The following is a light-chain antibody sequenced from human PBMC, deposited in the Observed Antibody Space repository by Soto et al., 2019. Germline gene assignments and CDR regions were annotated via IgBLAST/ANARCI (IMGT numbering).Light chain of an antibody. CDR3: QQRHMWPLT. CDR1: QSFRGL. J-gene: IGKJ5*01. Sequence: EVVLTQSPVTLSLSPGERATLSCRASQSFRGLLAWYQQKPGQAPRLLIYDAYNRATGIPPRFSGSGSGTDFALTISSLEPEDSAVYYCQQRHMWPLTFGQWTRLEIK. CDR2: DAY. V-gene: IGKV3-11*01.